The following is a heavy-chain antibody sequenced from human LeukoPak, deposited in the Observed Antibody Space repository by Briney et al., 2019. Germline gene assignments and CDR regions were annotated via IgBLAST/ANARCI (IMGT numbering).Heavy chain of an antibody. CDR3: ARGQLPGIAVAGTWWFDP. CDR2: IIPILGIA. J-gene: IGHJ5*02. Sequence: GASVKVSCKASGGTFSSYAISWVRQAPGQGLEWMGRIIPILGIANYAQKFQGRVTITADKSTSTAYMELSSLRSEDTAVYHCARGQLPGIAVAGTWWFDPWGQGTLVTVSS. V-gene: IGHV1-69*04. CDR1: GGTFSSYA. D-gene: IGHD6-19*01.